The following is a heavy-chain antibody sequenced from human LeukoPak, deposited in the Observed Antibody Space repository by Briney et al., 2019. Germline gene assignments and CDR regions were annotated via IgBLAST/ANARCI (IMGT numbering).Heavy chain of an antibody. CDR2: ISAYNGNT. CDR3: ARVRDSEEADNWFDP. J-gene: IGHJ5*02. Sequence: VASVKVSCKASGYTFTSYGISWVRQAPGQGLEWMGWISAYNGNTNYAQKLQGRVTMTTDTSTSTAYMELRSLRSEDTAVYYCARVRDSEEADNWFDPWGQGTLVTVSS. CDR1: GYTFTSYG. D-gene: IGHD2-15*01. V-gene: IGHV1-18*01.